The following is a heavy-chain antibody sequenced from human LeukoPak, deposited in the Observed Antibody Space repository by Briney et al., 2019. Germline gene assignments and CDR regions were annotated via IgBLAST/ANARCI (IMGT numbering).Heavy chain of an antibody. V-gene: IGHV3-23*01. CDR1: GFTFSSYA. CDR3: ARDQVRSTLYYYYYMDV. Sequence: GGSLRLSCAASGFTFSSYAMSWVRQAPGKGLEWVSAISGSGGSTYYADSVKGRFTISRDNAKNSLYLQMNSLRAADTAVYYCARDQVRSTLYYYYYMDVWGKGTTVTVSS. D-gene: IGHD2-2*01. CDR2: ISGSGGST. J-gene: IGHJ6*03.